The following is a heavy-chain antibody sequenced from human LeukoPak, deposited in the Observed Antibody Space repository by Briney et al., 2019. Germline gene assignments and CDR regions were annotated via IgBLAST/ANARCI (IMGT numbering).Heavy chain of an antibody. D-gene: IGHD3-10*01. J-gene: IGHJ4*02. Sequence: GGSLRLSCAASGFTFSSYAMHWVRQASGKGLEWVAVISYDGSNKYYADSVKGRFTISRDNSKNTLYMQMNSLRAEDTAVYYCAREWFGEFHPDYWGQGTLVTVSS. CDR2: ISYDGSNK. V-gene: IGHV3-30*04. CDR3: AREWFGEFHPDY. CDR1: GFTFSSYA.